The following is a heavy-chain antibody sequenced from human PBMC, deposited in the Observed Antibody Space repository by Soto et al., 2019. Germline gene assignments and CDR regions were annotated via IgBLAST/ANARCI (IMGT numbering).Heavy chain of an antibody. Sequence: EVHLVESGGGLVKPGGSLRLSCAASGFTFSRFGMTWVRQAPGKGLEWVSSISSSSTNIFYAGSVKGRFTISRDNAKNSLYLQLNSLRADDTAVYYCARVASVISLDSWGQGTLVTVSS. J-gene: IGHJ4*02. CDR3: ARVASVISLDS. CDR2: ISSSSTNI. V-gene: IGHV3-21*01. CDR1: GFTFSRFG. D-gene: IGHD2-21*01.